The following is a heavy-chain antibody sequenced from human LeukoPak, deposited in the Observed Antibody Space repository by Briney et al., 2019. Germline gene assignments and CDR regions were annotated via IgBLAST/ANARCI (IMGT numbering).Heavy chain of an antibody. CDR3: ARDEYSGLYYYMGV. D-gene: IGHD5-12*01. CDR1: GFSFSSYE. CDR2: IGSTTNSI. Sequence: PGGSLRLSCAASGFSFSSYEMNWVRQAPGKGLERVSYIGSTTNSIYYADSVKGRFTISRDNAKKSLHLQMNSLRAEDTAVYYCARDEYSGLYYYMGVWGKGATVTVSS. V-gene: IGHV3-48*03. J-gene: IGHJ6*03.